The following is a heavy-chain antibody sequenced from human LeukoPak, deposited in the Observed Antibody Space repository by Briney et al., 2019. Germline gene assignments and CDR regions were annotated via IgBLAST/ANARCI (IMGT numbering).Heavy chain of an antibody. D-gene: IGHD3-16*01. V-gene: IGHV4-38-2*01. CDR2: IDHSGST. CDR3: ARLRLGVDAFDI. CDR1: GYSISSGYY. J-gene: IGHJ3*02. Sequence: PSESLSLTCAVSGYSISSGYYWGCIRQPPGKGLELTGIIDHSGSTYYNPSLKSRVTISVDTSKNQVSLKLSSVTAADTAVYYCARLRLGVDAFDIWGQGTMVTVSS.